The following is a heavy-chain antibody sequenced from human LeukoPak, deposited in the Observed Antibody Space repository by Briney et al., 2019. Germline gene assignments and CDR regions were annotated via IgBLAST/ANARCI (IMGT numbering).Heavy chain of an antibody. CDR3: AMKAVPRPRLYDAFDF. CDR1: GFTFSSYA. V-gene: IGHV3-30*04. J-gene: IGHJ3*01. CDR2: ISYDGSNK. Sequence: GGSLRLSCAASGFTFSSYAMHWVRQAPGKGLEWVAVISYDGSNKYYADSVKGRFTISRDNSKNTLYLQMNSLRADDTAVYYCAMKAVPRPRLYDAFDFWGQGTVVTVSS. D-gene: IGHD2-2*02.